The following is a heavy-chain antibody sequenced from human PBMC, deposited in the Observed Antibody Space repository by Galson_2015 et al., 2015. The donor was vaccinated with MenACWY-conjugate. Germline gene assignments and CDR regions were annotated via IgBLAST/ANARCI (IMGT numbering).Heavy chain of an antibody. CDR2: ISSSSSTI. Sequence: SLRLSCAASGFTFGSYRMNWVRQAPGKGLEWVSYISSSSSTIYYADSVKGRFTISRDNAKNSLYLQMNSLRAEDTAVYYCARGGRGYSYGLGYWGLGTLVTVSS. CDR3: ARGGRGYSYGLGY. D-gene: IGHD5-18*01. J-gene: IGHJ4*02. CDR1: GFTFGSYR. V-gene: IGHV3-48*04.